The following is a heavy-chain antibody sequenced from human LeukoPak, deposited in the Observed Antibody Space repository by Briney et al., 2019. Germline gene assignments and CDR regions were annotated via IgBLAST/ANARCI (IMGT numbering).Heavy chain of an antibody. J-gene: IGHJ4*02. D-gene: IGHD6-13*01. CDR2: ISGSGASI. V-gene: IGHV3-23*01. Sequence: GGSLRLSCAASGFTFSSHALSWVRQAPGKGLEWVPIISGSGASIYHADSVKGRFTISRDNSKNTLYLQMNSLRVDDTAIYYCAKSSSWYRLEYWGQGTLVTVSA. CDR1: GFTFSSHA. CDR3: AKSSSWYRLEY.